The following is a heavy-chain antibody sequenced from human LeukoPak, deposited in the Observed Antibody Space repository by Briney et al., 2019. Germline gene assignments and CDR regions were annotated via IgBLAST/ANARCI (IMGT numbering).Heavy chain of an antibody. CDR1: GGTFSSYA. J-gene: IGHJ6*03. V-gene: IGHV1-69*13. CDR2: IIPIFGTA. CDR3: ARWKVDTAMADYYYYYMDV. Sequence: ASVKVSCKASGGTFSSYAISWVRQAPGQGLEWMGGIIPIFGTANSAQKFQGRVTITADESTSTAYMELSSLRSEDTAVYYCARWKVDTAMADYYYYYMDVWGKGTTVTVSS. D-gene: IGHD5-18*01.